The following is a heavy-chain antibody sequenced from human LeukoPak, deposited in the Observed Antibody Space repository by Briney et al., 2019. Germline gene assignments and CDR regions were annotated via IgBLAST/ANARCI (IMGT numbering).Heavy chain of an antibody. CDR1: GFTVSSNY. CDR2: IYSGGST. CDR3: GNHDYSDYY. V-gene: IGHV3-53*01. J-gene: IGHJ4*02. Sequence: GGSLRLSCAASGFTVSSNYMSWVRQAPGKGLEWVSVIYSGGSTYYADSVKGRFTISRDNAKNTVYLQMNSLRAEDTAVYYCGNHDYSDYYGGQGTLVTVSA. D-gene: IGHD4-11*01.